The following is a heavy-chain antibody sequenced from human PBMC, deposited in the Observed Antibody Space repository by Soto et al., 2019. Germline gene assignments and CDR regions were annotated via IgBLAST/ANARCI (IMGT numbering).Heavy chain of an antibody. CDR1: GFTFSSYG. V-gene: IGHV3-33*01. Sequence: LRLSCAASGFTFSSYGMHWVRQAPGKGLEWVAVIWYDGSNKYYADSVKGRFTISRDNSKNTLYLQMNSLRAEDTAVYYCARETYDSSGYPSGSDIWGQGTMVTVSS. CDR3: ARETYDSSGYPSGSDI. CDR2: IWYDGSNK. D-gene: IGHD3-22*01. J-gene: IGHJ3*02.